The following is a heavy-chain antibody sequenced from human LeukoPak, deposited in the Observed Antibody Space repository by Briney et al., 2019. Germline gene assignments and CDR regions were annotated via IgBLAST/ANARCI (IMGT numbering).Heavy chain of an antibody. D-gene: IGHD4-17*01. CDR3: ARDLSTV. Sequence: GGSLRLSCAASGFTFSSSLMSWVRPAPGKGLEWVANIKEDGSEKYYVDSVKGRFTISRDNAKNSLYLQMNSLRAEDTAVYYCARDLSTVGGQGTLVTVSS. V-gene: IGHV3-7*04. CDR1: GFTFSSSL. CDR2: IKEDGSEK. J-gene: IGHJ4*02.